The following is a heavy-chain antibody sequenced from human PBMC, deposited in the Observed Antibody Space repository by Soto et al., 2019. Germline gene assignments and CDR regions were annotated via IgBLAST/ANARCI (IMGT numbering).Heavy chain of an antibody. CDR3: VRDNVGGELHEGEFEY. V-gene: IGHV1-3*01. D-gene: IGHD1-26*01. CDR1: GYTFNSYV. J-gene: IGHJ4*02. Sequence: QVQLVQSGAEVKKPGASVKVSCKASGYTFNSYVLHWVRQAPGQRLEWMGGINAGNGKTKYSQKFQGRLTFARDTSASSAYMELSSLRSEETAVYYCVRDNVGGELHEGEFEYWGQGTLVTVSS. CDR2: INAGNGKT.